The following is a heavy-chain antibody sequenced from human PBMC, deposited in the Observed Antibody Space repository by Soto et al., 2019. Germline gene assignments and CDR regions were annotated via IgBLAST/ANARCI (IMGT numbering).Heavy chain of an antibody. J-gene: IGHJ6*02. CDR2: ISGSGGST. Sequence: GGSLRLSCAASGFTFSSYAMSWVRQAPGKGLEWVSGISGSGGSTYYADSVKGRFSISSDNSKSTLYLQMSSLRAEDTAVYYCAKGRDTAISRMDVWGQGTTVTVSS. D-gene: IGHD5-18*01. CDR1: GFTFSSYA. V-gene: IGHV3-23*01. CDR3: AKGRDTAISRMDV.